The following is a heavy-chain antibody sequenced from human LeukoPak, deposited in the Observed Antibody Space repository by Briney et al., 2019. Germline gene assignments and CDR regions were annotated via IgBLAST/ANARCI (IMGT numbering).Heavy chain of an antibody. CDR1: GGSISSYY. Sequence: SETLSLTCTVSGGSISSYYWSWIRQPPGKGLEWIGYIYYSGCTNYNPSLKSRVTISVDTSKNQFSLKLSSVTAADMAVYYCARVRVGTTNWFDPWGQGTLVTVSS. CDR3: ARVRVGTTNWFDP. V-gene: IGHV4-59*01. D-gene: IGHD1-14*01. CDR2: IYYSGCT. J-gene: IGHJ5*02.